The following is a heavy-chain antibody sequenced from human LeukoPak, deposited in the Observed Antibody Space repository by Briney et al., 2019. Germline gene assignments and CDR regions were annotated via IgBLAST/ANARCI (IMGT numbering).Heavy chain of an antibody. CDR1: GYTFTSYG. D-gene: IGHD3-22*01. V-gene: IGHV1-18*01. CDR3: ARVRYYYDSSGWNYFDY. Sequence: GASVKVSCKASGYTFTSYGISWVRQAPGQGLEWMGWISGYNGNTNYAQKLQGRVTMTTDTSTSTAYMELRSLRSDDTAVYYCARVRYYYDSSGWNYFDYWGQGTLFTVSS. CDR2: ISGYNGNT. J-gene: IGHJ4*02.